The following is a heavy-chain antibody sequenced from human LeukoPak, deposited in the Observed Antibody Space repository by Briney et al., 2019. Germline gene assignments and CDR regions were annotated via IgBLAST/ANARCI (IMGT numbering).Heavy chain of an antibody. CDR2: ISAYNGDT. V-gene: IGHV1-18*04. D-gene: IGHD6-19*01. CDR3: ARDPSNTSGWSPYFDY. Sequence: ASVKVSCKASGYTFSKHGITWVRQAPGQGLEWMGWISAYNGDTKYGQKFQGRVTLITDTSASTAYMELRSLRSDDTAVYYCARDPSNTSGWSPYFDYWGQGALVTVSS. CDR1: GYTFSKHG. J-gene: IGHJ4*02.